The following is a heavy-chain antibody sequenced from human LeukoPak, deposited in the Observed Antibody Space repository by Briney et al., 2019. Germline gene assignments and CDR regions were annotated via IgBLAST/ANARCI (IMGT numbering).Heavy chain of an antibody. J-gene: IGHJ4*02. V-gene: IGHV3-74*01. CDR3: AGFGWVPPAHFDY. Sequence: AGGSLRLSCAASGFTFSNYWMHWVRQAPGKGLVWVSHINTDGTTTHYADSVKGRFTISRHTAENTLYLQMNSLRAEDTAVYYCAGFGWVPPAHFDYWGQGALVTVSS. CDR1: GFTFSNYW. CDR2: INTDGTTT. D-gene: IGHD3-10*01.